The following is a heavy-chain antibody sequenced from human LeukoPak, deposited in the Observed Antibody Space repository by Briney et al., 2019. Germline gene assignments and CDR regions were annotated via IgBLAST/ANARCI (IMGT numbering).Heavy chain of an antibody. CDR1: GFTFSSYG. V-gene: IGHV3-21*01. J-gene: IGHJ3*02. Sequence: PGGSLRLSCAASGFTFSSYGMNWVRQAPGKGLEWVSSISSSSSYIYYADSVKGRFTISRDNAKNSLYLQMNSLRAEDTAVYYCARGGYDSDAFDIWGQGTMVTVSS. CDR3: ARGGYDSDAFDI. D-gene: IGHD3-22*01. CDR2: ISSSSSYI.